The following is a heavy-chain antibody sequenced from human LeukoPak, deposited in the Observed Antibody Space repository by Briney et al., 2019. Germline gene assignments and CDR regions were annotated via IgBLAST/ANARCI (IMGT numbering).Heavy chain of an antibody. CDR2: RSSNGTIM. CDR1: GFTFNNYE. J-gene: IGHJ4*02. V-gene: IGHV3-48*03. D-gene: IGHD6-19*01. CDR3: ARDGQQWPIYY. Sequence: GGSLRLSCAAPGFTFNNYEMIWVRQAPGKGLEWVSYRSSNGTIMYYADSVRGRFHISRDNAKNSLYLQMNSLRAEDTAVYYCARDGQQWPIYYWGQGTMVTVSS.